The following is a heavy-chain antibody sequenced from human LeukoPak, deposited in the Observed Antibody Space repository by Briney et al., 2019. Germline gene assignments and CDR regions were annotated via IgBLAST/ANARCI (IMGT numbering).Heavy chain of an antibody. J-gene: IGHJ5*01. V-gene: IGHV4-59*11. D-gene: IGHD3-3*01. CDR3: ARSEYYDFWSGYYGWFDS. Sequence: SETLSLTCTVSGDSISNHYWSWIRQPPGKGLEWIGFMFYSGSFNYNPSLKSRVTISGDTSKNPLSLRLTSVTAADTAVYYCARSEYYDFWSGYYGWFDSWGRGTLVTVSS. CDR1: GDSISNHY. CDR2: MFYSGSF.